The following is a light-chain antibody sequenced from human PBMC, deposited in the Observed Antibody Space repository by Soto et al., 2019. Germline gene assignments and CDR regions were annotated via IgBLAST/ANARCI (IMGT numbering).Light chain of an antibody. Sequence: QSALPQPASVSGSPGQSITISCTGTSSDVGGYNYVSWYHQHSGKAPKLMIYAVSNRPSGVSNRFSGSKSGNTASLTVSGLQAEDEADYYCGSYASSSTLYVFGNGTKLTVL. CDR3: GSYASSSTLYV. CDR1: SSDVGGYNY. V-gene: IGLV2-14*01. CDR2: AVS. J-gene: IGLJ1*01.